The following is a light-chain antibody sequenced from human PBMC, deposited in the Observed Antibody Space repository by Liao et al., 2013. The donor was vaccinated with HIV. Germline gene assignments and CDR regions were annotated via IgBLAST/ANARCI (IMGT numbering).Light chain of an antibody. CDR1: NIGSKS. V-gene: IGLV3-21*04. J-gene: IGLJ2*01. CDR2: YDS. CDR3: QVWDSDRDHPSVV. Sequence: SYVLTQPPSVSVAPGKTASITCGSNNIGSKSVHWYQQKPGQAPVLVIYYDSDRPSGIPERFSGSNSGNTATLTISRVETGDEADYYCQVWDSDRDHPSVVFGGGTKLTVL.